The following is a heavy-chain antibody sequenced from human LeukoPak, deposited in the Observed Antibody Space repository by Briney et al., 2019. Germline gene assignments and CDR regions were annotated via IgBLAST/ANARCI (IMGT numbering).Heavy chain of an antibody. V-gene: IGHV3-53*01. CDR1: GFTFSDYY. D-gene: IGHD3-22*01. Sequence: PGGSLRLSCAASGFTFSDYYMSWIRQAPGKGLEWVSVIYSGGSTYYADSVKGRFTISRDNSKNTLYLQMNSLRAEDTAVYYCARIGYDSSGYIPSYYYYYGMDVWGQGTTVTVSS. CDR2: IYSGGST. CDR3: ARIGYDSSGYIPSYYYYYGMDV. J-gene: IGHJ6*02.